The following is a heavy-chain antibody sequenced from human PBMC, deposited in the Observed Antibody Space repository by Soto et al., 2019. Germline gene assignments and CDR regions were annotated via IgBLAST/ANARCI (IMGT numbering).Heavy chain of an antibody. J-gene: IGHJ4*02. CDR1: GFTFSSYG. CDR3: AKVREFVGDYFDY. D-gene: IGHD3-10*01. V-gene: IGHV3-30*18. Sequence: PGGSLRLSCAASGFTFSSYGMHWVRQAPGKGLEWVAVISYDGSNKYYADSVKGRFTISRDNSKNTLYLQMNSLRAEDTAVYYCAKVREFVGDYFDYWGQGTLVTVSS. CDR2: ISYDGSNK.